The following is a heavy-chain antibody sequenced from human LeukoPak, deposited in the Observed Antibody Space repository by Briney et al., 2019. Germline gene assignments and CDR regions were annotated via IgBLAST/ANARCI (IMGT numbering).Heavy chain of an antibody. J-gene: IGHJ4*02. Sequence: RPSETLSLTCAVYGGSFSGYYWSWIRQPPGKGLEWIGEINHSGSTNYNPSLKSRVTISVDTSKNQFSLKLSSVTAADTAVYSCARGKTGTTDFEYWGQGTVVTVSS. CDR2: INHSGST. CDR3: ARGKTGTTDFEY. D-gene: IGHD1-1*01. V-gene: IGHV4-34*01. CDR1: GGSFSGYY.